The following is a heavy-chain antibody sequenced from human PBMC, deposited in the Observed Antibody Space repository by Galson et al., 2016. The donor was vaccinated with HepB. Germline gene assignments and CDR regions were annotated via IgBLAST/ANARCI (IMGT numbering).Heavy chain of an antibody. CDR3: ARDPGRDDGMDV. Sequence: SLRLSCAASGFSLSDYYMSWIRQAPGKGLEWVAVVWFDESNKYYADSVKGRFTISRDNSKNTVYLYMNSLRAEDTAVFYCARDPGRDDGMDVWGQGTTVTVSS. CDR1: GFSLSDYY. V-gene: IGHV3-33*08. J-gene: IGHJ6*02. CDR2: VWFDESNK. D-gene: IGHD3-10*01.